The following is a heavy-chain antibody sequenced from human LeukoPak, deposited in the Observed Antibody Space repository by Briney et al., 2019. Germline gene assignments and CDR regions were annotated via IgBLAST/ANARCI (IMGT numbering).Heavy chain of an antibody. CDR3: ARDRAAYDSSGYYPRDYYYMDV. CDR1: GFTFSSYE. D-gene: IGHD3-22*01. V-gene: IGHV3-48*03. J-gene: IGHJ6*03. CDR2: ISSSGSTI. Sequence: PGGSLRLSCAASGFTFSSYEMNWVRQAPGKGLEWVSYISSSGSTIYYADSVKVRFTISRDNAKNSLYLQMNSLRAEDTAVYYCARDRAAYDSSGYYPRDYYYMDVWGKGTTVTVSS.